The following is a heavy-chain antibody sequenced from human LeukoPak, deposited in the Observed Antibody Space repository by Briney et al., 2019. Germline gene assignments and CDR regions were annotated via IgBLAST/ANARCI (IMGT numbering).Heavy chain of an antibody. V-gene: IGHV1-18*01. Sequence: ASVKVSCKASGYTFTSYGISWVRPAPGQGLEWMGWISAYNGNTNYAQKLQGRVTMTTDTSTSTVYMELSSLRSEDTAVYYCARGACASCYTDYWGQGTLVTVSS. CDR3: ARGACASCYTDY. J-gene: IGHJ4*02. CDR2: ISAYNGNT. CDR1: GYTFTSYG. D-gene: IGHD2-2*02.